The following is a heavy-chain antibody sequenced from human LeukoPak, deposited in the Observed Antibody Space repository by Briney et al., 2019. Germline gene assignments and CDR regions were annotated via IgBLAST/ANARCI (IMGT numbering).Heavy chain of an antibody. V-gene: IGHV3-23*01. Sequence: PGGSLRLSCAASGFTFSNSWMTWVRQAPGKGLEWVSSIFPSGGEIHYADSVRGRFTISRDNSKSTLSLQMNSLRAEDTAVYYCAKDGLGSSSWYVVSTYDYWGQGTLVTVSS. CDR2: IFPSGGEI. CDR1: GFTFSNSW. D-gene: IGHD6-13*01. CDR3: AKDGLGSSSWYVVSTYDY. J-gene: IGHJ4*02.